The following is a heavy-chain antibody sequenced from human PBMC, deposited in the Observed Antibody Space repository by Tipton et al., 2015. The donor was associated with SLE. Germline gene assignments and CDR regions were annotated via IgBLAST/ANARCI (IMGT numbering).Heavy chain of an antibody. V-gene: IGHV4-4*07. D-gene: IGHD3-10*01. Sequence: TLSLTCTVSGGSVSGDYWSWIRQPPGRGLEWIGRIYISGSTNYNPSLKSRVTMSIDTSKNQFSLKLSSVTAADTALYYCARDSPMVQGVADYWGQGTLVTVSS. CDR3: ARDSPMVQGVADY. J-gene: IGHJ4*02. CDR1: GGSVSGDY. CDR2: IYISGST.